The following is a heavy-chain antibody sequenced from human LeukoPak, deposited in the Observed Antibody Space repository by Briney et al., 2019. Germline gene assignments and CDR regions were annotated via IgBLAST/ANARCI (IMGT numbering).Heavy chain of an antibody. D-gene: IGHD2-2*01. J-gene: IGHJ4*02. V-gene: IGHV1-18*01. CDR2: ISAYNGNT. Sequence: GASVKVSCKASGYTFTSYGISWVRQAPGQGLEWMGWISAYNGNTNYAQKLQGRVTMTTDTSTSTAYMELRSLRSDDTAVYYCARAVGRPGYCSSTSCYEFDYWGQGTLVTVSS. CDR3: ARAVGRPGYCSSTSCYEFDY. CDR1: GYTFTSYG.